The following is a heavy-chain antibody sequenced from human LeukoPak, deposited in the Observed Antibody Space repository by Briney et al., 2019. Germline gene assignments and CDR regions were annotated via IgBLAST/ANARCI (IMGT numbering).Heavy chain of an antibody. V-gene: IGHV3-23*01. J-gene: IGHJ4*02. Sequence: GGSLRLSCAASGFTFSSYAMSWVRQAPGKGLEWVSAISGSGGSTYHADSVKGRFAISRDNSKNTLYLQMNSLRAEDTAVYYCAKKINSSSSRAFDYWGQGTLVTVSS. D-gene: IGHD6-6*01. CDR1: GFTFSSYA. CDR2: ISGSGGST. CDR3: AKKINSSSSRAFDY.